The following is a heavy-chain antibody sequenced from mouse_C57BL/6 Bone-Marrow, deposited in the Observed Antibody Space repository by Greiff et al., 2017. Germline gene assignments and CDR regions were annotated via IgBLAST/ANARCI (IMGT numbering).Heavy chain of an antibody. CDR1: GYTFTDYE. Sequence: VQLQESGAELVRPGASVTLSCKASGYTFTDYEMHWVKQTPVQGLEWIGAIDPETGGTAYNQKFKGKAILTADKSSSTAYMELRSLTSEDSAVYYCTSCEVAYWGQGTLVTVSA. CDR3: TSCEVAY. J-gene: IGHJ3*01. CDR2: IDPETGGT. V-gene: IGHV1-15*01.